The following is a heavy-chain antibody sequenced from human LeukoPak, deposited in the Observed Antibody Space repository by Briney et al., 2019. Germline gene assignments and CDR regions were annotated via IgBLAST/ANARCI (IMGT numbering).Heavy chain of an antibody. D-gene: IGHD3-3*02. Sequence: GSLRLSCAASGGTFSNYWRTWVRQAPGKGLEWVADINQDGSEKYYVDSMKGGVTIATDNTKNSLFLQRNMLTAEHTAVYYCARHRSSTSWGPGTLVTVSS. CDR3: ARHRSSTS. V-gene: IGHV3-7*01. J-gene: IGHJ5*02. CDR2: INQDGSEK. CDR1: GGTFSNYW.